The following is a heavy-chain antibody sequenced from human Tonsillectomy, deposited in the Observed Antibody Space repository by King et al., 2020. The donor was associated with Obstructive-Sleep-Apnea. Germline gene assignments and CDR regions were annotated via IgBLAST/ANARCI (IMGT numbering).Heavy chain of an antibody. V-gene: IGHV1-24*01. Sequence: QCQLVQSGAEVKKPGASVKVSCKVSGYTLSELSMHWVRQAPGKGLEWMGGCDPEDGETIYAQNLQGRVTMTEDTSTDTAYMELSSLRSEHTAVYYCATDAPHYDLWTFYGMDVWGQGTTVTVSS. J-gene: IGHJ6*02. D-gene: IGHD3-3*01. CDR3: ATDAPHYDLWTFYGMDV. CDR1: GYTLSELS. CDR2: CDPEDGET.